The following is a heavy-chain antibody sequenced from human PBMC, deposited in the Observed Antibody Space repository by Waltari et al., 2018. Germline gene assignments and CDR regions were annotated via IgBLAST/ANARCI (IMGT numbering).Heavy chain of an antibody. CDR1: GFTFPNFA. V-gene: IGHV3-23*04. D-gene: IGHD1-26*01. J-gene: IGHJ3*02. Sequence: EVQLVESGGGLVQPGGSLRLPCAVSGFTFPNFAMTWVRQAPGKGLEWVSAISASGGNTYYADSVKGRFTVSRDNSKYTLYLQVSSLRAEDTAVYYCAKDSGSFDIWGQGTMVTVSS. CDR3: AKDSGSFDI. CDR2: ISASGGNT.